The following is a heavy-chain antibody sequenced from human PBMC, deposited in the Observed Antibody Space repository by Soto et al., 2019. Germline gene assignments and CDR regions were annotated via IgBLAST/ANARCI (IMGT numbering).Heavy chain of an antibody. CDR1: GFTFSSYA. CDR2: ISGSGGST. D-gene: IGHD2-15*01. CDR3: AKVAPAPYCSGGSCYFGDWFDP. J-gene: IGHJ5*02. Sequence: EVQLLESGGGLVQPGGSLRLSCAASGFTFSSYAMSWVRQAPGKGLEWVSAISGSGGSTYYADSVKGRFTISRDNSKNTLYLQMNSLRAEDTAVYYCAKVAPAPYCSGGSCYFGDWFDPWGQGTLVTVSS. V-gene: IGHV3-23*01.